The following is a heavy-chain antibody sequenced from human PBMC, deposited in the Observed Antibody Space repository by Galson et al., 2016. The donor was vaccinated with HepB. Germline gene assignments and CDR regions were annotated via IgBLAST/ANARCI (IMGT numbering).Heavy chain of an antibody. CDR2: IRGRYNVP. D-gene: IGHD3-10*01. V-gene: IGHV3-23*01. CDR1: GLAFSYHV. J-gene: IGHJ4*02. Sequence: SLRLSCAGSGLAFSYHVMYWVRQAPGKGLEWVSAIRGRYNVPTYADSVKGRFTIIRGDSKNAVLLQMNSLRADDTAIYYCAKLGVRVATGGVDYWGQGTLVTVSS. CDR3: AKLGVRVATGGVDY.